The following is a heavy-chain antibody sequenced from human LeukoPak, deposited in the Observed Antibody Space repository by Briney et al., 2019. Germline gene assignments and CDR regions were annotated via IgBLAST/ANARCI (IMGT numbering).Heavy chain of an antibody. Sequence: PGGSLRLSCAASGFTFSSYAMSWVRQAPGKGLEWVSAISGSGGSTYYADSVKGRFTISRDNSKNTLYLQMNSLRAEDTAVYYCAKGITIFGVVIRPFDYWGQGTLVTVSS. CDR2: ISGSGGST. CDR3: AKGITIFGVVIRPFDY. V-gene: IGHV3-23*01. D-gene: IGHD3-3*01. J-gene: IGHJ4*02. CDR1: GFTFSSYA.